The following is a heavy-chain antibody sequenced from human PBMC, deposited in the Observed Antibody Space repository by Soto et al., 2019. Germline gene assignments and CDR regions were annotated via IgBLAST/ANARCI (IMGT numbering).Heavy chain of an antibody. D-gene: IGHD3-3*01. CDR2: INPSGGNT. CDR3: AREGQYYDFWSGYPAHYYYMDV. CDR1: GYTFTSYY. V-gene: IGHV1-46*01. J-gene: IGHJ6*03. Sequence: GASVKVSCKASGYTFTSYYMHWVRQAPGQGLERMGIINPSGGNTSYAQKFQGRVTMTRNTSISTAYMELSSLRSEDTAVYYCAREGQYYDFWSGYPAHYYYMDVWGKGTTVTVSS.